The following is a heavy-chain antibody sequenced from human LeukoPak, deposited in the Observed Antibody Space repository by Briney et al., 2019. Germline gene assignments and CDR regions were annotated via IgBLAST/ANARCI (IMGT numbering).Heavy chain of an antibody. CDR1: GGSISRGSYY. D-gene: IGHD1-26*01. J-gene: IGHJ4*02. CDR3: ARDGGEWELLDY. CDR2: IYTSGST. V-gene: IGHV4-61*02. Sequence: SQTLSLTCTVSGGSISRGSYYWSWIRQPAGKGLEWIVRIYTSGSTNYNPSLKSRVTISVDTSTNQFSLKLSSVTAADTAVYYCARDGGEWELLDYWGQGTLVTVSS.